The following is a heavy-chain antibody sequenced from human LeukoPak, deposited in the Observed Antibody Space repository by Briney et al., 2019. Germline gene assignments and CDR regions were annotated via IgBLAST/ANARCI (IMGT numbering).Heavy chain of an antibody. V-gene: IGHV4-39*01. J-gene: IGHJ4*02. Sequence: SETLSLTCTVSGGAIISDNFYWGWVRQPPGQRLEWVGSINYSGTTYYNPSLRSRVSISVDTSRTQFFLRLNSVTAADTAVYYCGRLFDSWGQGILVTVSS. CDR1: GGAIISDNFY. CDR2: INYSGTT. CDR3: GRLFDS.